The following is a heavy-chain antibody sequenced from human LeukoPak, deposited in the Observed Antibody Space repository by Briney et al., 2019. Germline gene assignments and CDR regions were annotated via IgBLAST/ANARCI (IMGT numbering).Heavy chain of an antibody. CDR1: GFTFSSYS. D-gene: IGHD3-9*01. Sequence: GGSLRLSCAASGFTFSSYSMNWVRQAPGKGLEWVSYISSSSSTIYYADSVKGRFTIPRDNAKNSLYLQMNSLRAEDTAVYYCARPILTGYYFPYYWGQGTLVTVSS. CDR2: ISSSSSTI. V-gene: IGHV3-48*01. J-gene: IGHJ4*02. CDR3: ARPILTGYYFPYY.